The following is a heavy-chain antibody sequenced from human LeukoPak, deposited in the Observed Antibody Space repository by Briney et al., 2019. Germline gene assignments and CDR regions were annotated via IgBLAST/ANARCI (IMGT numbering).Heavy chain of an antibody. CDR3: AKGTRSSLLMYYFDY. Sequence: GGSLRLSCAASGFTFSSYAMSWVRQAPGKGLEWVSAISGSGGSTYYADSVKGRFTISRDNSKNTLYLQMNSLRAEDTAVYYCAKGTRSSLLMYYFDYWGQGTLVTVSS. D-gene: IGHD6-13*01. V-gene: IGHV3-23*01. J-gene: IGHJ4*02. CDR1: GFTFSSYA. CDR2: ISGSGGST.